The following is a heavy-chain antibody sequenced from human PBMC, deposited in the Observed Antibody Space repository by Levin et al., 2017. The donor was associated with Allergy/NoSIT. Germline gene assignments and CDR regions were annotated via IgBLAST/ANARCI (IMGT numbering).Heavy chain of an antibody. CDR3: AREYSSTNGTAFDI. CDR2: ISTSSYT. D-gene: IGHD6-13*01. V-gene: IGHV3-21*01. CDR1: GFTFSSYS. J-gene: IGHJ3*02. Sequence: GESLKISCAASGFTFSSYSMNWVRQAPGKGLEWVSCISTSSYTHYGDSVKGRFTSSKGNAKNSLYLQMNSLRAEDTAVYYCAREYSSTNGTAFDIWGQGTMVTVSS.